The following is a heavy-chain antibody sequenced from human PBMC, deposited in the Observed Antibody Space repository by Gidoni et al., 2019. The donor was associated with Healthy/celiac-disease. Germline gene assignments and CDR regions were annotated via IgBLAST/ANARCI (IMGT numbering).Heavy chain of an antibody. J-gene: IGHJ6*02. CDR3: ARDEGGYNYYYYYGMDV. D-gene: IGHD5-12*01. V-gene: IGHV4-4*07. Sequence: QVQLQESGPGLVQPSETLSLPCTVSGGSISSYYWSWIRQPAGKGLEWIGRIYTSGSTNYNPSLKSRVTMSVDTSKNQFSLKLSSVTAADTAVYYCARDEGGYNYYYYYGMDVWGQGTTVTVSS. CDR1: GGSISSYY. CDR2: IYTSGST.